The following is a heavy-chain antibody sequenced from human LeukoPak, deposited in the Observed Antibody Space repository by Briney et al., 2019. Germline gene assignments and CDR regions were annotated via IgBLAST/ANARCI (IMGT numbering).Heavy chain of an antibody. CDR3: ASMKSSGYYFDY. D-gene: IGHD3-10*01. CDR2: IIPIFGTA. J-gene: IGHJ4*02. Sequence: ASVKVSCKASGGTFTSYAISWVRQAPGQGLEWMGGIIPIFGTANYAQKFQGRVTITTDESTSTDYMELSSLRSEDTAVYYCASMKSSGYYFDYWGQGTLVTVSS. V-gene: IGHV1-69*05. CDR1: GGTFTSYA.